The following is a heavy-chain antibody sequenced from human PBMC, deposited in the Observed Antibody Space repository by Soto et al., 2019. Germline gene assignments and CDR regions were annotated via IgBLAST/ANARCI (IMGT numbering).Heavy chain of an antibody. J-gene: IGHJ4*02. Sequence: QVQLVESGGGVVQPGRSLRLSCAASGFTFSSYGMHWVRQAPGKGLEWVAVIWYDGSNKYYADSVKGRFTISRDNSKNPPDREMNSLRAQDTAVYYCAREGKDIVATIRPYYFDYWAQGTLVSVSS. CDR3: AREGKDIVATIRPYYFDY. CDR2: IWYDGSNK. D-gene: IGHD5-12*01. CDR1: GFTFSSYG. V-gene: IGHV3-33*01.